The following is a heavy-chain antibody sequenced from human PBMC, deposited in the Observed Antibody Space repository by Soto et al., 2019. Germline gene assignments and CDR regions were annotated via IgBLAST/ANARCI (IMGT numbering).Heavy chain of an antibody. CDR1: GFTFSSYA. Sequence: EVQLLDSGGGLIQPGGSLRLTCAASGFTFSSYAMGWFRQAPGKGLEWVSSISGTYGTHYADSVRGRFTISTDNSKITLYLHMNSLRAKDTALYYCAKAYSTVWSEGYFVYWGQGTLVTVSS. V-gene: IGHV3-23*01. D-gene: IGHD6-19*01. CDR3: AKAYSTVWSEGYFVY. CDR2: ISGTYGT. J-gene: IGHJ4*02.